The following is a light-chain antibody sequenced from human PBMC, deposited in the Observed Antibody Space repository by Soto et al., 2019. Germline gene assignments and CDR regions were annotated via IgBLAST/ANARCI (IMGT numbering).Light chain of an antibody. CDR1: SSNIGNNV. J-gene: IGLJ1*01. CDR2: YDE. Sequence: QSVLTQPPSVSGAPRQRVTISCSGRSSNIGNNVVNWYQQLPGEAPKLLIYYDELLPSGVSDRFSGPKSGTSASLAISGLQAADEADYYCAAWDDSVNGLVFGTGTKVTVL. CDR3: AAWDDSVNGLV. V-gene: IGLV1-36*01.